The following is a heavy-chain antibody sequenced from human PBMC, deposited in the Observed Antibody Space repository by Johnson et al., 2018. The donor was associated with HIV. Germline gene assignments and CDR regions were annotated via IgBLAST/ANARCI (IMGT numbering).Heavy chain of an antibody. CDR3: ARVIRGPHSGSYQGAFDI. CDR1: GFTFSSYA. V-gene: IGHV3-20*04. D-gene: IGHD1-26*01. J-gene: IGHJ3*02. CDR2: INWDGGST. Sequence: VQLVESGGGVVQPGRSLRLSCAASGFTFSSYAMHWVRQAPGKGLEWVSGINWDGGSTGFADSVKGRFTISRDNAKNSLYLQMNSLRAEDTALYYCARVIRGPHSGSYQGAFDIWGQGTMVTVSS.